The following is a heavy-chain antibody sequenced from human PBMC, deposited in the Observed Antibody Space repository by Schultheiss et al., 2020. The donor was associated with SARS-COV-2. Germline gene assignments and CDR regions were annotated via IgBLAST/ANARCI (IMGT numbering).Heavy chain of an antibody. CDR2: VNPHTGGA. V-gene: IGHV1-2*06. D-gene: IGHD2-15*01. CDR1: GFTLTGYY. J-gene: IGHJ4*02. Sequence: ASVKVSCKASGFTLTGYYMHWVRQAPGQGLEWMGRVNPHTGGANYAQTFQGRVTLTRDTSTSTAYMELSGLRSDDTAVYYCARVCSSGTICYYFDYWGQGTLVTVSS. CDR3: ARVCSSGTICYYFDY.